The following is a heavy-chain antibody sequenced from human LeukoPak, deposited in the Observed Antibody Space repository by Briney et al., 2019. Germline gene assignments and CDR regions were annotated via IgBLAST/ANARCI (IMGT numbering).Heavy chain of an antibody. CDR2: IYPGDSDT. J-gene: IGHJ6*02. CDR3: ARLMTLVRGGLKRLPRSCGMDV. Sequence: GESLKISCKGSGYSFNAYYIAWVRQMPGKDLEWMGAIYPGDSDTTYSPSLQGQVITSADKSATTAYLQWNSLKASDTAIYYCARLMTLVRGGLKRLPRSCGMDVWGQGTTVTVS. CDR1: GYSFNAYY. V-gene: IGHV5-51*01. D-gene: IGHD3-10*01.